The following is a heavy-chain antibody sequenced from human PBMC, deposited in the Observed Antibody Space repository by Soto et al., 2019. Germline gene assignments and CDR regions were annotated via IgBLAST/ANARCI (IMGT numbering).Heavy chain of an antibody. Sequence: GGSLRLSCAASGFTFSSYAMHWVRQAPGKGLEWVAVISYDGSNKYYADSVKGRFTISRDNSKNTLYLQMNSLRAEDTAVYYCARGGGLGYKYYYYYYGMDVWGQGTTVTVSS. D-gene: IGHD1-20*01. J-gene: IGHJ6*02. CDR2: ISYDGSNK. V-gene: IGHV3-30-3*01. CDR1: GFTFSSYA. CDR3: ARGGGLGYKYYYYYYGMDV.